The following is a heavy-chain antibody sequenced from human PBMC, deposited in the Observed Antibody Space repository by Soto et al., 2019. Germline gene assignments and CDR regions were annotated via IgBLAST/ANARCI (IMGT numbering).Heavy chain of an antibody. CDR2: IYTSGST. Sequence: SETLSLTCSVSGGSISSYCWSWIRQPAGKGLEWIGRIYTSGSTNYNASLKSRVTMSVDTSKNQFSLKLTSVTAADTAVYFCARDANWFDPWGQGTLVTVSS. V-gene: IGHV4-4*07. CDR1: GGSISSYC. J-gene: IGHJ5*02. CDR3: ARDANWFDP.